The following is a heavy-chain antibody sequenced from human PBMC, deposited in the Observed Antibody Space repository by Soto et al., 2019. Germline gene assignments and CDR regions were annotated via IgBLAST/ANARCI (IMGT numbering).Heavy chain of an antibody. D-gene: IGHD6-13*01. CDR3: AKDRDGAAAGPTKFYGMDV. J-gene: IGHJ6*02. CDR2: ISGSGDST. V-gene: IGHV3-23*01. CDR1: GFTFSSYA. Sequence: GSLRLSCAASGFTFSSYAMSWVRQAPGKGLGWVSVISGSGDSTYYADSVRGRFTISRDNSKNTLYLQMNSLRAEDTAVYYCAKDRDGAAAGPTKFYGMDVWGQGTTVTVSS.